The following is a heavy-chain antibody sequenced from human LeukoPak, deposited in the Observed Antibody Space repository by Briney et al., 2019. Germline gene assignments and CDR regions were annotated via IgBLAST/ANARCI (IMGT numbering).Heavy chain of an antibody. Sequence: SETLSLTCTVSGGSISTSSYYWGWIRQSPGKGLEWIGSLYYSGATYHNPSLKSRVTISVDTSKNQFSLKLSSVTAADTAVYYCARVGGGIAARLGYYGMDVWGQGTTVTVSS. J-gene: IGHJ6*02. CDR3: ARVGGGIAARLGYYGMDV. CDR2: LYYSGAT. CDR1: GGSISTSSYY. V-gene: IGHV4-39*07. D-gene: IGHD6-6*01.